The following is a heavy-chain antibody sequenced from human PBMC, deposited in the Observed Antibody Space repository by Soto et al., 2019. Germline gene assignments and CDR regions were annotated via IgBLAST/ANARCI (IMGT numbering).Heavy chain of an antibody. Sequence: PSETLSLTCTVSSGSINSNNYYWAWIRQPPGKGLAWIASIYYDGSTYYNPSLKSRVTISIDTSKNQFSLRLRSVTAADTAIYYCAKVVVAATRHTDFDSWGQGTLVTVSS. J-gene: IGHJ4*02. CDR1: SGSINSNNYY. D-gene: IGHD2-15*01. CDR3: AKVVVAATRHTDFDS. V-gene: IGHV4-39*01. CDR2: IYYDGST.